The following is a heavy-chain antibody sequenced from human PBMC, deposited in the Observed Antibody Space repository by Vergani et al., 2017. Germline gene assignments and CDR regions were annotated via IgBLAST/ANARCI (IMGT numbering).Heavy chain of an antibody. J-gene: IGHJ6*02. V-gene: IGHV3-21*06. D-gene: IGHD2-8*01. Sequence: VQLVESGGGLVKPGGSLRLSCAAPGFTFSDFSMSWVRQAPGKGLEWVSFIGSSVPYINYADSVKGRFIISRDNTNNSLFLQLRSLRAEDAAVYYCARDCTSGGCPDNYGMDVWGQGATVTVSS. CDR2: IGSSVPYI. CDR3: ARDCTSGGCPDNYGMDV. CDR1: GFTFSDFS.